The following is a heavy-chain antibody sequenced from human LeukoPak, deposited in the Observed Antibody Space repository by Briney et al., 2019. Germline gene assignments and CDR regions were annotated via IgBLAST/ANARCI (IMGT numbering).Heavy chain of an antibody. CDR1: GFTFSSYA. CDR3: AKDHGTVVRGAYFDY. D-gene: IGHD4-23*01. V-gene: IGHV3-23*01. J-gene: IGHJ4*02. CDR2: ISGSGGST. Sequence: GGSLRLSCAASGFTFSSYAMSWVRQAPGKGLEWVSAISGSGGSTYYADSVKGRFTVSRDNSKNTLYLQMNSLRAEDTAVYYCAKDHGTVVRGAYFDYWGQGTLVTVSS.